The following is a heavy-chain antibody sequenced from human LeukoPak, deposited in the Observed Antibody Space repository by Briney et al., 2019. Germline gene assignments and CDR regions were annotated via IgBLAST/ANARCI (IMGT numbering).Heavy chain of an antibody. V-gene: IGHV4-31*03. D-gene: IGHD3-10*01. Sequence: SSETLSLTCTVSGGSISSGDYFWGWIRQHPGKGLEWIGYIYYSGSTYYNPSLKSRVTISVDTSKNQFSLMLNSVTAADTAMYYCARRGTGRWFDPWGQGTLATVSS. CDR1: GGSISSGDYF. J-gene: IGHJ5*02. CDR2: IYYSGST. CDR3: ARRGTGRWFDP.